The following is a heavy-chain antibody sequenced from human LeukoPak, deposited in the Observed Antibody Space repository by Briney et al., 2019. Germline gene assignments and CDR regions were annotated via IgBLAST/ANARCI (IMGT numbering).Heavy chain of an antibody. CDR2: ISYDGSNK. Sequence: PGGSLRLSCAASGFTFSSYAMHWVRQAPGKGLEWVAVISYDGSNKYYADSVKGRFTISRDNAKNSLYLQMNSLRAEDTAVYYCARVGRNYFDYWGQGTLVTVSS. V-gene: IGHV3-30-3*01. J-gene: IGHJ4*02. CDR1: GFTFSSYA. CDR3: ARVGRNYFDY. D-gene: IGHD3-10*01.